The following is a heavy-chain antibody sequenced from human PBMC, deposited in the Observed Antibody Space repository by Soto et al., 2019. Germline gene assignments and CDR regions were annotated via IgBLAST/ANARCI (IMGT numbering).Heavy chain of an antibody. D-gene: IGHD2-8*01. CDR2: ISAYNGDT. Sequence: ASVKVSCKASGFTFTSSAVQWVRQARGQRLEWMGWISAYNGDTNYAQKFQDRVTLTTDTSTTTVHMELRNLGSDDTAVYYCARSGAYCTSITCLFDSFWGLGTLVTVSS. CDR3: ARSGAYCTSITCLFDSF. J-gene: IGHJ4*02. CDR1: GFTFTSSA. V-gene: IGHV1-18*01.